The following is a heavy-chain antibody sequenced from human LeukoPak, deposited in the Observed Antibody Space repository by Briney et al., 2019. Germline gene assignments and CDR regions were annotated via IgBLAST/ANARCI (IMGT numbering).Heavy chain of an antibody. J-gene: IGHJ4*02. D-gene: IGHD2-2*01. CDR3: ARDSCSSTSCLSIDDY. Sequence: ASVKVSCKASGYTFTGYYMRWVRQAPGQGLEWMGWINPNSGGTYYAQKFQGRVTMTRDTSISTVYMELSRLRSDDTAVYYCARDSCSSTSCLSIDDYWGQGTLVTVSS. CDR2: INPNSGGT. V-gene: IGHV1-2*02. CDR1: GYTFTGYY.